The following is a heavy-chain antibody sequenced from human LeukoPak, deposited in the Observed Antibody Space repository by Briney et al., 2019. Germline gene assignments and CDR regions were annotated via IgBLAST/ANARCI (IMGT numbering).Heavy chain of an antibody. CDR3: ARGAPPQN. V-gene: IGHV4-39*07. Sequence: SETLSLTCTVSGGSISSSSYFWGWIRQPPGKGLEWIGSVYYTGASYYNPSLKSRVTISIDTSKKHFSLKLTSVTAADTAVYYCARGAPPQNWGQGTLVTVSS. J-gene: IGHJ4*02. CDR1: GGSISSSSYF. CDR2: VYYTGAS.